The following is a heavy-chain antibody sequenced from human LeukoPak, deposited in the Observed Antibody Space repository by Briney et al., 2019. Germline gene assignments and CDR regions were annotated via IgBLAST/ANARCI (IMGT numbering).Heavy chain of an antibody. CDR2: ITSGSSHI. CDR3: ARAVRGYSYGYGYSYYYLDV. J-gene: IGHJ6*03. V-gene: IGHV3-21*01. Sequence: GGSLRLSCAASGFTFSSYNMNWVRQTPGQGLEWVSSITSGSSHIYYADSVKGRFTISRDNAKNSLYLQMNSLRGEDTAVYYCARAVRGYSYGYGYSYYYLDVWGKGTTVTISS. D-gene: IGHD5-18*01. CDR1: GFTFSSYN.